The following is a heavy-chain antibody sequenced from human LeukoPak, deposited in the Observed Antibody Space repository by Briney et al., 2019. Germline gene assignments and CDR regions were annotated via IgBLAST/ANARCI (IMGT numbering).Heavy chain of an antibody. CDR1: GFTFSSYW. V-gene: IGHV3-74*01. CDR3: AREDIAVGNWYFDL. J-gene: IGHJ2*01. D-gene: IGHD6-19*01. Sequence: GGSLRLSCAASGFTFSSYWMHWVRQAPGKGLVWVSRMNSDGSTTTYADFVKGRFTISRDNAKNTLYLQMNSLRAEDTAVYYCAREDIAVGNWYFDLWGQGTLVTVSS. CDR2: MNSDGSTT.